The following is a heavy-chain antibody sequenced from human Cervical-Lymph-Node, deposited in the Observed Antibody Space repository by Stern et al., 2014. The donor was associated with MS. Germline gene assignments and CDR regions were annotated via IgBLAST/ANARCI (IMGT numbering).Heavy chain of an antibody. CDR2: INSGGSSA. CDR1: GFTFSTYW. D-gene: IGHD2-15*01. CDR3: ARSSGASGDAMDV. J-gene: IGHJ6*02. V-gene: IGHV3-74*02. Sequence: EDQLVESGGGLLQPGGSLRLSCGASGFTFSTYWMHWVRQRPGKGLVWISRINSGGSSASYADSVRGRFTISRDNAKNTVDLQMTSLRAEDTAVYYCARSSGASGDAMDVWGQGTTVTVSS.